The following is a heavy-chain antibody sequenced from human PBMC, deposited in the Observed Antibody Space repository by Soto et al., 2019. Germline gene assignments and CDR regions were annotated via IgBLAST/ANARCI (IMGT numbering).Heavy chain of an antibody. Sequence: ASVKVSCKASGGTFSSYAISWVRQAPGQGLEWMGGIIPIFGTANHAQKFQGRVTITADESTSTAYMELSSLRSEDTAVYYCASLLMQRSGSYRPIDYWGQGTLVTVSS. V-gene: IGHV1-69*13. CDR2: IIPIFGTA. D-gene: IGHD1-26*01. J-gene: IGHJ4*02. CDR3: ASLLMQRSGSYRPIDY. CDR1: GGTFSSYA.